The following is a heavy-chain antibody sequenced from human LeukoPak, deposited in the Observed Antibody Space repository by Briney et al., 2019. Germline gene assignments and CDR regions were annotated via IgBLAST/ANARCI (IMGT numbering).Heavy chain of an antibody. D-gene: IGHD1-26*01. J-gene: IGHJ3*02. V-gene: IGHV1-58*01. CDR1: GFTFTSSA. CDR2: IVVGSGNT. Sequence: SVTVSCTASGFTFTSSAVQWVRQARGQRLEWIGWIVVGSGNTNYAQKFQERVTITRDMSTSTAYMELSSLRSEDTAVYYCAADPGVGARNAFDIWGQGTMVTVSS. CDR3: AADPGVGARNAFDI.